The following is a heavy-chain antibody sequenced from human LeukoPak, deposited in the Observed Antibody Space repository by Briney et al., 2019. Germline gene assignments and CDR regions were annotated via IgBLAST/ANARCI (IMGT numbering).Heavy chain of an antibody. D-gene: IGHD5-18*01. V-gene: IGHV1-2*06. J-gene: IGHJ5*02. CDR2: INPNSGGT. CDR3: AREDTAMGAFDP. CDR1: GYTFTGYY. Sequence: ASVKVSCKASGYTFTGYYMHWVRQAPGQGLEWMGRINPNSGGTNYAQKFQGRVTMTRDTSISTAYMELSRLRSDDTAMYYCAREDTAMGAFDPWGQGTLVTVSS.